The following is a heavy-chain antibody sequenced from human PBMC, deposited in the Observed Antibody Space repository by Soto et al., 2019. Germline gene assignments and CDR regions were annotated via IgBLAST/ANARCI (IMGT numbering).Heavy chain of an antibody. CDR2: ISGDGSIT. CDR1: GFTFNNYW. CDR3: SRQGGGHGIYLGY. D-gene: IGHD3-16*01. V-gene: IGHV3-74*01. Sequence: EVQLVESGGGLVQPGGSLRLSCAASGFTFNNYWMHWVRQAPGQGLVWVSHISGDGSITNYADPVKGRFTISRDNAKNTLYLQINSVRAEDTAVYYCSRQGGGHGIYLGYWGQGTLLTVSS. J-gene: IGHJ4*02.